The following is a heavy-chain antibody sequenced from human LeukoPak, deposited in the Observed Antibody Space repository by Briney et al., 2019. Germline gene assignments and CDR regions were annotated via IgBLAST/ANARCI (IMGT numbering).Heavy chain of an antibody. D-gene: IGHD4-17*01. CDR2: IYHSGST. J-gene: IGHJ6*02. V-gene: IGHV4-4*02. Sequence: PSGTLSLTCAVSGGSISSSNWWSWVRQPPGKGLEWIGEIYHSGSTNYNPSLKSRVTISVDKSKNQFSLKLSSVTAADTAVYYCASHYGDYYYYYGMDVWGQGTTVTVSS. CDR3: ASHYGDYYYYYGMDV. CDR1: GGSISSSNW.